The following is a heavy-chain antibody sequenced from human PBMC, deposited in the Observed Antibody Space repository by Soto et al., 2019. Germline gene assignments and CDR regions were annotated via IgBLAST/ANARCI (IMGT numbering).Heavy chain of an antibody. CDR2: IKSKTDGGTT. J-gene: IGHJ4*02. Sequence: PGGSLRLSCAASGFTFSNAWMNWVRQAPGKGLEWVGRIKSKTDGGTTDYAAPVKGRFTISRDDSKNTLYLQMNSLKTEDTAVYYCTTLGGVVVTALFQNKVDYWGQGTLVTVSS. CDR1: GFTFSNAW. V-gene: IGHV3-15*07. CDR3: TTLGGVVVTALFQNKVDY. D-gene: IGHD2-21*02.